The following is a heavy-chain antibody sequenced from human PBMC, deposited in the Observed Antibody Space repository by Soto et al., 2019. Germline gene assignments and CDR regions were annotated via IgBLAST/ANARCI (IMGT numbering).Heavy chain of an antibody. J-gene: IGHJ6*02. CDR3: ARFRWDVDTAMVTDLSDYYYGMDV. Sequence: GESLKISCKGSGYSFTSYWISWVRQMPGKGLEWMGRIDPSDSYTNYSPSFQGHVTISADKSISTAYLQWSSLKASDTAMYYCARFRWDVDTAMVTDLSDYYYGMDVWGQGTTVTVSS. D-gene: IGHD5-18*01. V-gene: IGHV5-10-1*01. CDR2: IDPSDSYT. CDR1: GYSFTSYW.